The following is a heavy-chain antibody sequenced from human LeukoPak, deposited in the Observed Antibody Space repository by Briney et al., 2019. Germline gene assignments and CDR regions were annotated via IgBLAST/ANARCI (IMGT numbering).Heavy chain of an antibody. Sequence: SETLSLTCTISGGSITGHYWSWIRQPPGKGLEWIGYIYYSGSTNYNPSLKSRVTISVDTSKNQFSLKLSSVTAADTAVYYCARHSPTTKYSSSWYRGRYYGMDVWGQGTTVTVSS. V-gene: IGHV4-59*08. CDR1: GGSITGHY. J-gene: IGHJ6*02. D-gene: IGHD6-13*01. CDR2: IYYSGST. CDR3: ARHSPTTKYSSSWYRGRYYGMDV.